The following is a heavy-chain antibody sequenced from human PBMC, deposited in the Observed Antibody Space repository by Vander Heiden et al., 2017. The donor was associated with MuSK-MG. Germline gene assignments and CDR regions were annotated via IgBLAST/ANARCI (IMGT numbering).Heavy chain of an antibody. V-gene: IGHV3-30*04. CDR2: ISYDGSNK. J-gene: IGHJ4*02. CDR1: GFPFRRYA. Sequence: QVQPVVSGGCVVQPGWSLRSSCSASGFPFRRYAMHWVRQAPGKGLEWVAVISYDGSNKYYADSVKGRFTISRDNSKNTLYLQMNSLRAEDTAVYYCASPPEPYGDYGHFDYWGQGTLVTVSS. CDR3: ASPPEPYGDYGHFDY. D-gene: IGHD4-17*01.